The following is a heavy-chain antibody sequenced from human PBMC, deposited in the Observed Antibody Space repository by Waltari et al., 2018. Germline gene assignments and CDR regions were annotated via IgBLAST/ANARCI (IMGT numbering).Heavy chain of an antibody. D-gene: IGHD3-16*01. CDR3: ARGLMRNYYYYYYMDV. V-gene: IGHV4-34*01. J-gene: IGHJ6*03. CDR1: GGSFSGYY. CDR2: INHSGST. Sequence: QVQLQQWGAGLLKPSETLSLTCAVYGGSFSGYYWSWIRQPPGKGLEWIGEINHSGSTNYNPSLKSRVTISVDTSKNQFSLKLSSVTAADTAVYYCARGLMRNYYYYYYMDVWGKGTTVTVSS.